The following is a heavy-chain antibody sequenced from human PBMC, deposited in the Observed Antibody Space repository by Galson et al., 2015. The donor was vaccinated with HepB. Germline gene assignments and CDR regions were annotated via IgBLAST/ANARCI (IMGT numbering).Heavy chain of an antibody. CDR2: ISAYNGNT. CDR1: GYTFTSYG. V-gene: IGHV1-18*01. CDR3: ARDRFEALLLD. D-gene: IGHD2-15*01. Sequence: SVKVSCKASGYTFTSYGINWVRQAPGQGLEWMGWISAYNGNTNYAQKLQGRITMTTDPSTSTAYMELRSLRSDDTAVYYCARDRFEALLLDWGQGTLVTVAS. J-gene: IGHJ4*02.